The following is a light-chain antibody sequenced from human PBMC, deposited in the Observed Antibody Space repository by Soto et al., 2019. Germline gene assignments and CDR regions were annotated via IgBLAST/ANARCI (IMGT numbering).Light chain of an antibody. Sequence: QSALPQPASVSGSPGQSTTISCTGTSSDVGGYNYVSWYQQHPGKAPKLMIYEVSNRPSGVSNRFSGSKSGNTASLTISGLQAEDEADYYCSSYTSSSTSVVFGGGTKLTVL. CDR3: SSYTSSSTSVV. CDR1: SSDVGGYNY. J-gene: IGLJ2*01. V-gene: IGLV2-14*01. CDR2: EVS.